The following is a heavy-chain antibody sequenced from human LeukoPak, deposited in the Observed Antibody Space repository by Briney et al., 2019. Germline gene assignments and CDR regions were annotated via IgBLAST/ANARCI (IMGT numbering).Heavy chain of an antibody. Sequence: GGSLRLSCAASGFTFSSYATSWVRQAPGKGLEWVSAISGSGGSTYYADSVKGRFTISRDNSKNTLYLQMNSLRAEDTAVYYCAKGAAGTSYQGEKAYWGQGTLVTVSS. CDR1: GFTFSSYA. D-gene: IGHD6-13*01. CDR3: AKGAAGTSYQGEKAY. V-gene: IGHV3-23*01. CDR2: ISGSGGST. J-gene: IGHJ4*02.